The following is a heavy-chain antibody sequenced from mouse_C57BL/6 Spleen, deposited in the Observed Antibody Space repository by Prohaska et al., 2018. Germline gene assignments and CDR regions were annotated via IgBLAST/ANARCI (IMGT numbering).Heavy chain of an antibody. CDR3: ARGAYGSRYLEFEV. V-gene: IGHV1-55*01. Sequence: PGQGLEWIGDIYPGSGSTNYNEKFKSKATLTVDTSSSTAYIQLSSLTSEDSAVYYCARGAYGSRYLEFEVCRTGTTVSVSS. D-gene: IGHD1-1*01. J-gene: IGHJ1*03. CDR2: IYPGSGST.